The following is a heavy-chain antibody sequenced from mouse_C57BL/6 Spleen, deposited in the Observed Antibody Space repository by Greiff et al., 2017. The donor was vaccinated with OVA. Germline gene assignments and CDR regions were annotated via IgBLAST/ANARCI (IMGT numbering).Heavy chain of an antibody. V-gene: IGHV8-12*01. CDR2: IYWGDAK. CDR1: GFSLTTSGMG. Sequence: QVTLKESGPGILQPSQTLSLSCSFSGFSLTTSGMGVVWNRQPSGQGWVWLVHIYWGDAKRYNPSRKSRITIAKDTSRNQVFLKITSVDTADTATDYCARGDGDYRFADWGQGTLVTVSA. D-gene: IGHD2-13*01. J-gene: IGHJ3*01. CDR3: ARGDGDYRFAD.